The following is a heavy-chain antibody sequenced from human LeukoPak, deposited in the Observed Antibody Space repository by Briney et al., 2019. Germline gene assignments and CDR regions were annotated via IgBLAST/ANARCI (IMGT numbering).Heavy chain of an antibody. CDR1: GGSFSGYY. Sequence: SETLSLTCAVYGGSFSGYYWSWIRQPPGKGLEWIGYIYYSGSTYYNPSLKSRVTISVDTSKNQFSLKLSSVTAADTAVYYCARRPYSSGWGDIDYWGQGTLVTVSS. CDR2: IYYSGST. CDR3: ARRPYSSGWGDIDY. D-gene: IGHD6-19*01. V-gene: IGHV4-59*08. J-gene: IGHJ4*02.